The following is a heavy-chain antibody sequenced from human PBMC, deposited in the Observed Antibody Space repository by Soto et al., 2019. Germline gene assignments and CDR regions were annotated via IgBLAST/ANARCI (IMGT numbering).Heavy chain of an antibody. CDR3: ARFLWRTTSLYYFGC. D-gene: IGHD2-2*01. CDR2: IYWDDEK. J-gene: IGHJ4*02. Sequence: QITLKESGPTLVQPTQTLTLTCTFSGFSLSADGVGVGWIRQPPGEALEWLALIYWDDEKRYSPSLRSRLTITKATTKHHVVLTRTNMDPVDTATFYCARFLWRTTSLYYFGCWGQGTLVTVSS. V-gene: IGHV2-5*02. CDR1: GFSLSADGVG.